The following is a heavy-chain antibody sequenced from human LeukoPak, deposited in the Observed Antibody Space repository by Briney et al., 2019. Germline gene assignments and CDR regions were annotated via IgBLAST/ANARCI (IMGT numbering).Heavy chain of an antibody. CDR1: GFTFSSYG. CDR2: ISYDGSNK. D-gene: IGHD3-9*01. J-gene: IGHJ4*02. CDR3: AKDRLRYFDWSFDY. Sequence: GGSLRLTCAASGFTFSSYGMHWVRQAPGKGLEWVAVISYDGSNKYYADSVKGRFTISRDNSKNTLYLQMNSLRAEDTAVYYCAKDRLRYFDWSFDYWGRGTLVTVSS. V-gene: IGHV3-30*18.